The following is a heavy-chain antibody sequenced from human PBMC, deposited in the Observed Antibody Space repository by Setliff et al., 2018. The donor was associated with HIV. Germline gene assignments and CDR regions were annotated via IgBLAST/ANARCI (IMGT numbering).Heavy chain of an antibody. CDR1: GFTVSSDY. V-gene: IGHV3-30*03. Sequence: GGSLRLSCAASGFTVSSDYMSWVRQAPGKGLEWVAVMSIHGNVIIYADSVEGRFTISRDNSRNRLFLQMNSLRVEDTAVYYCARDPTVGSPDYFDFWGQGTLVTVSS. CDR2: MSIHGNVI. J-gene: IGHJ4*02. CDR3: ARDPTVGSPDYFDF. D-gene: IGHD1-26*01.